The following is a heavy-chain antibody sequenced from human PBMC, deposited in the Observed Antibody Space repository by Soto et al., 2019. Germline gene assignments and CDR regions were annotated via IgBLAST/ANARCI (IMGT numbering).Heavy chain of an antibody. V-gene: IGHV5-51*01. Sequence: GESLKISCKGSGKFFSNYWIAWVRQMPGKGLEWMGVIFVGDSDTRYSPSFEGQVTISADKSISTVYLQWDSLKASDTAIYYCARNWGSSVAVRPHGDWGQGNQVTVSS. D-gene: IGHD6-6*01. CDR2: IFVGDSDT. CDR1: GKFFSNYW. J-gene: IGHJ4*02. CDR3: ARNWGSSVAVRPHGD.